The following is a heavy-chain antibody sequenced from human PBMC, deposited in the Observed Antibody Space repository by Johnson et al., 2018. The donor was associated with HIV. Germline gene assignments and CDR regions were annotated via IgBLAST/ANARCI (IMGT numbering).Heavy chain of an antibody. D-gene: IGHD2-2*01. J-gene: IGHJ3*02. CDR1: GFIVSNNY. Sequence: MLLVESGGGLIQPGGSLRLSCAASGFIVSNNYMSWVRQTPGKGLEWVSVIYSGGSTGYADSVKGRFTISRDNAKNSLYVQMNSLRAEDTALYYCARVYARTPGAFDIWGQGTMVTVSS. CDR3: ARVYARTPGAFDI. V-gene: IGHV3-53*01. CDR2: IYSGGST.